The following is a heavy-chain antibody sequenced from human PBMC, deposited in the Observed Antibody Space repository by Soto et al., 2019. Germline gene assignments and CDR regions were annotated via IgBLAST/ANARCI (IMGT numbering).Heavy chain of an antibody. V-gene: IGHV4-34*01. CDR2: INHSGST. CDR3: ARVPDY. Sequence: SETLSLTCAVYGGSFSGYYWSWIRQPPGKGLEWIGEINHSGSTNYNPSLKSRVTISVDTSKNQFSLKLSSVTAADTAVSYCARVPDYWGQGILVTVSS. CDR1: GGSFSGYY. D-gene: IGHD2-2*01. J-gene: IGHJ4*02.